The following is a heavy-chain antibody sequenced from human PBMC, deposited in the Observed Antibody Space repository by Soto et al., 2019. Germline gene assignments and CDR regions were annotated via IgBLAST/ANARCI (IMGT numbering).Heavy chain of an antibody. J-gene: IGHJ4*02. CDR3: ARNYYDSSGFMGY. Sequence: GGSLRLSCAASGFSFSSYEMNWVRQAPGKGLEWVSYISSSGSTIYYADSVKGRFTISRDNAKNSLYLQMNSLRAEDTAVYYCARNYYDSSGFMGYWGQGTLVTVSS. D-gene: IGHD3-22*01. V-gene: IGHV3-48*03. CDR1: GFSFSSYE. CDR2: ISSSGSTI.